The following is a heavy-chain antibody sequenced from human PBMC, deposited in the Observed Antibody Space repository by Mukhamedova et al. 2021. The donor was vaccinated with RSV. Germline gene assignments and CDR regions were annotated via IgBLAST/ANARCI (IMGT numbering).Heavy chain of an antibody. D-gene: IGHD5-18*01. CDR2: ISAYNGNT. Sequence: GLEWMGWISAYNGNTNYAQKLQGRVTMTTDTSTSTAYMELRSLRSDDTAVYYCARDPPHTWIRLWPISLAIWGQGTMVTVSS. V-gene: IGHV1-18*01. CDR3: ARDPPHTWIRLWPISLAI. J-gene: IGHJ3*02.